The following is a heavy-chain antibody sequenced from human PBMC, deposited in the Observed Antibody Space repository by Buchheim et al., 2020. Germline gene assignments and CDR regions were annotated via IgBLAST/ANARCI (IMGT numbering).Heavy chain of an antibody. CDR2: ISYDGSNK. CDR3: AKALRLSSSSDFDP. CDR1: GFTFSSYG. J-gene: IGHJ5*02. Sequence: QVQLVESGGGVVQPGRSLRLSCAASGFTFSSYGMHWVRQAPGKGLEWVAVISYDGSNKYYADSVKGRFTISRDNSKNTLYRQMNSLRAEDTAVYDWAKALRLSSSSDFDPWGQGTL. D-gene: IGHD6-6*01. V-gene: IGHV3-30*18.